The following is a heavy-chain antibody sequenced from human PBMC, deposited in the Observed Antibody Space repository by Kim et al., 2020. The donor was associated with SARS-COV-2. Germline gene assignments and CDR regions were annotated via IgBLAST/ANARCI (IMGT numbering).Heavy chain of an antibody. CDR2: INHSGST. J-gene: IGHJ4*02. CDR3: ARGFLGITIFGVVINPFDY. V-gene: IGHV4-34*01. CDR1: GGSFSGYY. Sequence: SETLSLTCAVYGGSFSGYYWSWIRQPPGKGLEWIGEINHSGSTNYNPSLKSRVTISVDTSKNQFSLKLSSVTAADTAVYYCARGFLGITIFGVVINPFDYWGQGTLVTVSS. D-gene: IGHD3-3*01.